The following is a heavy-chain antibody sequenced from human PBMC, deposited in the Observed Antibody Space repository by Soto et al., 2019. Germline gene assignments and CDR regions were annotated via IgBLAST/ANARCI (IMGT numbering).Heavy chain of an antibody. CDR1: DYTFTGYY. CDR2: INANNGNT. CDR3: ARGRAPGRFGGARIYYYYMDV. D-gene: IGHD3-10*01. Sequence: GASGKVCCKASDYTFTGYYSHWVRQATGHRLEWMEWINANNGNTRYSQKFQDRVSMTRNTSMSTAYMELSSLRSEDTAVYYCARGRAPGRFGGARIYYYYMDVWGKGTTVTVSS. J-gene: IGHJ6*03. V-gene: IGHV1-8*01.